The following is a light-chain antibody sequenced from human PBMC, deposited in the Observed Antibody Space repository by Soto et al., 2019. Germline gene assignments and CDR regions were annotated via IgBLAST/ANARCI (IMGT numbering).Light chain of an antibody. CDR3: QSYDSSLSGYV. CDR1: GSNIGGNS. Sequence: QSVLTQPPSVSAAPGQKVTISCSGSGSNIGGNSVSWYQQLPGTAPKLLIYDDNKRPSGIPVRFSGSKSGTSATLGITGFQTEDEADYYCQSYDSSLSGYVFGTGTKVTV. J-gene: IGLJ1*01. CDR2: DDN. V-gene: IGLV1-51*01.